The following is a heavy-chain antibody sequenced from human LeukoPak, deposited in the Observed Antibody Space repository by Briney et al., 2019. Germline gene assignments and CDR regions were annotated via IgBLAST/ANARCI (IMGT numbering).Heavy chain of an antibody. D-gene: IGHD4-17*01. Sequence: PSETLSLTCAVSGVSFNDYYWSWVRQTPGKGLEWIGEINHSGYTNDSPSLKSRVTLSIDTSRKQFSLNLRSVTVADTGIYYCTRMTTGHDYWGQGTLVAVSS. V-gene: IGHV4-34*01. CDR3: TRMTTGHDY. J-gene: IGHJ4*02. CDR1: GVSFNDYY. CDR2: INHSGYT.